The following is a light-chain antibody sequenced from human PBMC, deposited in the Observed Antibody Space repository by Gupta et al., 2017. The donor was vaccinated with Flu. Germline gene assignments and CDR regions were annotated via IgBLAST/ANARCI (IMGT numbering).Light chain of an antibody. CDR3: QSYDGSLRAYV. V-gene: IGLV1-40*01. CDR2: GNN. CDR1: STNIGAYYD. Sequence: QSVLTQPPSVSGGSGQRVTISCPGSSTNIGAYYDVHWYQHLPGKAPKLLIYGNNKRPSGVSDRISGSKSGTSAFLAITGLQAEDEADYYCQSYDGSLRAYVFGTGTKVTVL. J-gene: IGLJ1*01.